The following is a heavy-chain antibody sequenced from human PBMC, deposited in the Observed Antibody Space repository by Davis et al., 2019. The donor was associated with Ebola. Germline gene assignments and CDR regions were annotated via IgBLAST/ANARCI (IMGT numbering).Heavy chain of an antibody. D-gene: IGHD3-16*01. CDR3: ARDIAMIRGGWFDH. V-gene: IGHV1-18*01. CDR2: ISAYNGKT. J-gene: IGHJ5*02. CDR1: GYTFTRYG. Sequence: AASVTVSCQASGYTFTRYGITWVRQAPGQGLEWLAWISAYNGKTNYAQKFQGRVPMTTDTSTSTAYMELRSLRSDDTAVYYCARDIAMIRGGWFDHWGQGTLVSVSS.